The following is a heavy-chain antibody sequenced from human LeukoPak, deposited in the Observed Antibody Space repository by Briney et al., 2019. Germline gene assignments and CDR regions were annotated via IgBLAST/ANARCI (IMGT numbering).Heavy chain of an antibody. Sequence: GGSLRLSCAASGFTFSSYSVSWLRQAPGKGLEWVSTINPATHIFYADSVKGRFTISRDNARDSLFLQMNSLRVEDTAIYYCARDNSGWSRDYWGQGTLVTVSS. CDR3: ARDNSGWSRDY. D-gene: IGHD6-19*01. J-gene: IGHJ4*02. CDR1: GFTFSSYS. CDR2: INPATHI. V-gene: IGHV3-21*01.